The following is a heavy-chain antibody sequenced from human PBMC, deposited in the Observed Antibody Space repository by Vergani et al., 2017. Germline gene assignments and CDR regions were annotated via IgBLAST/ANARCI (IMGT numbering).Heavy chain of an antibody. CDR3: ARAGPFEFYGIDP. CDR1: GGSISSGSYY. CDR2: IYTSGST. J-gene: IGHJ5*02. D-gene: IGHD1-14*01. V-gene: IGHV4-61*02. Sequence: QVQLQESGPGLVKPSQTLSLTCTVAGGSISSGSYYWSWIRQPAGKGLGWIGRIYTSGSTNYNPSLKSRVTISVDTSKNQFSLRLSSVTAADTAVYYCARAGPFEFYGIDPWGQGTLVTVSS.